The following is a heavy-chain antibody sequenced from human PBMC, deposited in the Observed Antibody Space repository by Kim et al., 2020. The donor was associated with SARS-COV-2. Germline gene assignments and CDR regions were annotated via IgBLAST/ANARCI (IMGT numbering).Heavy chain of an antibody. J-gene: IGHJ4*02. CDR2: INTHSGNP. D-gene: IGHD1-1*01. V-gene: IGHV7-4-1*02. CDR3: ARDRLSGHGDYFDY. CDR1: GYIFTGDA. Sequence: ASVKVSCKASGYIFTGDAINWVRQVPGQGLEWMGWINTHSGNPIYAQDFTGRFVFSSDSSVSTAYLQITSLQADDTAIYYCARDRLSGHGDYFDYWGQGT.